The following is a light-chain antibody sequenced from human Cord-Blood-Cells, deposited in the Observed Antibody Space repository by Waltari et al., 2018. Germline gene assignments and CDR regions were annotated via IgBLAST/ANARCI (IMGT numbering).Light chain of an antibody. V-gene: IGKV3-11*01. CDR2: DAS. J-gene: IGKJ4*01. CDR3: QQRSNWPLT. CDR1: QSVSSY. Sequence: EIVLLQSPATLSLSPGDRATLSCRASQSVSSYLAWYQQKPGQAPRLLIYDASNRATGIPARFSGSGSGTDFTLTISSLEPEDFAVYYCQQRSNWPLTFGGGTKVEIK.